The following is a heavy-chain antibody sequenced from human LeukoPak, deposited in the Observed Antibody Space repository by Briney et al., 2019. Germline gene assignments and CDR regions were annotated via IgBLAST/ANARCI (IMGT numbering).Heavy chain of an antibody. V-gene: IGHV1-46*01. Sequence: GASVKVSCKASGYTFTSYYMHWVRQAPGQGLEWMGIINPSGGSTSYAQKFQGRVTMTRDTSTSTVYMELSSLRSEDTAVYYCANPTLDYYYGMDVWGQGTTVTVSS. CDR1: GYTFTSYY. CDR2: INPSGGST. J-gene: IGHJ6*02. CDR3: ANPTLDYYYGMDV.